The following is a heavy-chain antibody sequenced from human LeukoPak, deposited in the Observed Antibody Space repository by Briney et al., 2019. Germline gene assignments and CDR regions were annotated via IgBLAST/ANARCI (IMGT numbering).Heavy chain of an antibody. CDR2: ISAYNGNT. Sequence: ASVKVSCKASGYTFTSYGISWVRQAPGQGLEWMGWISAYNGNTNYAQKLQGRVTMTTDTSTSTAYMKLKSLTYDDTAVYYWAAGDNSDYWGQGTLVTVSS. V-gene: IGHV1-18*01. CDR3: AAGDNSDY. D-gene: IGHD7-27*01. J-gene: IGHJ4*02. CDR1: GYTFTSYG.